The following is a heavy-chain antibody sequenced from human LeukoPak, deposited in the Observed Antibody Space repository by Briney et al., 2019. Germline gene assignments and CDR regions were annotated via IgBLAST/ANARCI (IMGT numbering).Heavy chain of an antibody. CDR2: IYTTGRT. CDR3: ARLEGSTWYYFDY. CDR1: GGSISSGSYY. D-gene: IGHD6-13*01. Sequence: SQTLSLTCTVSGGSISSGSYYWSWIRQPAGKGLEWIGRIYTTGRTNFNPSLKSRVAVSVDTSKNQLSLKLSSMTAADTAVYYCARLEGSTWYYFDYWGQGILVTVSS. V-gene: IGHV4-61*02. J-gene: IGHJ4*02.